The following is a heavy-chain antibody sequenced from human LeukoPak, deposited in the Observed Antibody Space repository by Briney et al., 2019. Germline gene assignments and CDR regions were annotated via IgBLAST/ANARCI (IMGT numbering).Heavy chain of an antibody. D-gene: IGHD3-22*01. Sequence: ASVKVSCKVSGYTLTELSMHWVRQAPGKGREWMGGFDPEDGETIYAQKFQGRVTMTEDTSTDTAYMELSSLTSEDTAVYYCATPAELVVVNAFDYWGQGTLVTVSS. J-gene: IGHJ4*02. CDR3: ATPAELVVVNAFDY. V-gene: IGHV1-24*01. CDR1: GYTLTELS. CDR2: FDPEDGET.